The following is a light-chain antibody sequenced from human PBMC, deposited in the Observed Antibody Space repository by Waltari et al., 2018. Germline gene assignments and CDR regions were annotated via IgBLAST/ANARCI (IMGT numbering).Light chain of an antibody. CDR2: DTS. CDR3: QQRSLWPLT. Sequence: DIVFTQSPATLSLYAVARATLSFRTSECVSSYLVWYQQKPGQAPTLRIYDTSIRATSVPARFIGSRYGTDFTLTISSLEPEDFALYFCQQRSLWPLTFGGGTKAEI. V-gene: IGKV3-11*01. J-gene: IGKJ4*01. CDR1: ECVSSY.